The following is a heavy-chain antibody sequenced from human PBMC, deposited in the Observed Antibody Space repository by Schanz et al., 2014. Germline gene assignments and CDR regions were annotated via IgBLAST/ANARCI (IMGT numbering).Heavy chain of an antibody. CDR2: ISYDGSNK. Sequence: QVQLVESGGGVVQPGRSLRLSCAASGFTFSNYAIHWVRQAPGKGLEWVALISYDGSNKYYADSVKGRLTISRDNSKNTLYLKMNSLRPDDTALDYCARVYYDFWSGHGGYFDYWGQGTLVTVSS. CDR1: GFTFSNYA. D-gene: IGHD3-3*01. V-gene: IGHV3-30*04. CDR3: ARVYYDFWSGHGGYFDY. J-gene: IGHJ4*02.